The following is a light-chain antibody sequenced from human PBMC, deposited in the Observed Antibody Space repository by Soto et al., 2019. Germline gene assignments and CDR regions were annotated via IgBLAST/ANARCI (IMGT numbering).Light chain of an antibody. CDR2: KAS. CDR3: QHYNSYSEA. CDR1: QTISSW. Sequence: DIQMTQSPSTLSGSVGDRVTITCRASQTISSWLAWYQQKPGKAPKLLIYKASTLKSGVPSRFSASGSPTEFTLTTGSLQTDDFATYYCQHYNSYSEAFGQGTKVDIK. J-gene: IGKJ1*01. V-gene: IGKV1-5*03.